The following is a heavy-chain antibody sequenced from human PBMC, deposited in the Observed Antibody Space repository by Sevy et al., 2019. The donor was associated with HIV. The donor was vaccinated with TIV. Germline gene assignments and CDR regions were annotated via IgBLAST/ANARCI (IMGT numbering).Heavy chain of an antibody. CDR2: IYTSGST. Sequence: SDTLSLTCTVSGGSISSYYWSWIRQPAGKGLEWIGRIYTSGSTNYNPSLKSRVTMSVDTSKNQFSLKLSSVTAADTAVYYCARDLNIAVAGRGGRVDYYGIDVWGQGTTVTVSS. CDR3: ARDLNIAVAGRGGRVDYYGIDV. J-gene: IGHJ6*02. V-gene: IGHV4-4*07. D-gene: IGHD6-19*01. CDR1: GGSISSYY.